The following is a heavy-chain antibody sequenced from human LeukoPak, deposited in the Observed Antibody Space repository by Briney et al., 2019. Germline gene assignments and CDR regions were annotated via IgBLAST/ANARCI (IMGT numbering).Heavy chain of an antibody. CDR2: IYTSGST. D-gene: IGHD3-3*01. Sequence: PSETLSLTCTVSGGSISSYYWSWIRQPPGKGLEWIGRIYTSGSTNYNPSLKSRVTISVDTSKNQFSLKLSSVTAADTAVYYCARVTTIFGVADAFDIWGQGTMVTVSS. CDR3: ARVTTIFGVADAFDI. V-gene: IGHV4-4*08. CDR1: GGSISSYY. J-gene: IGHJ3*02.